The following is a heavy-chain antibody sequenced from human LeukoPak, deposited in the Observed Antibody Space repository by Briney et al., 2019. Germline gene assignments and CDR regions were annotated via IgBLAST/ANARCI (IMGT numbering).Heavy chain of an antibody. CDR3: TTHVIQRPEFDY. CDR1: GFTVSSNY. J-gene: IGHJ4*02. D-gene: IGHD1-1*01. Sequence: GGSLRLSCAAYGFTVSSNYMGWVRQAPGKGLEWVSVIYSGGTTYSPDSVKGRFTISRDNSKNTLYLQMNSLRAEDTAVYYCTTHVIQRPEFDYWGQGTLVTVSS. V-gene: IGHV3-53*01. CDR2: IYSGGTT.